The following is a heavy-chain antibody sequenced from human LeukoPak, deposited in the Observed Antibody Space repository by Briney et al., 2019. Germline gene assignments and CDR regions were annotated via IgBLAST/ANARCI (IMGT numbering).Heavy chain of an antibody. CDR1: GYSISSGYY. V-gene: IGHV4-38-2*02. Sequence: ASETLSLTCTVSGYSISSGYYWGWIRQPTGKGLEWIGSGSTYYNPSLKSRVTISVDRSKNQFSLKLSSVTAADTAVYYCARGRSQWLVIDYWGQGTLVTVSS. J-gene: IGHJ4*02. CDR3: ARGRSQWLVIDY. D-gene: IGHD6-19*01. CDR2: SGST.